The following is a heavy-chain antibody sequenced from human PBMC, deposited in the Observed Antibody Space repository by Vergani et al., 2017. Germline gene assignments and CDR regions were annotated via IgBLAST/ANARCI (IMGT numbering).Heavy chain of an antibody. CDR2: IWYDGSNK. V-gene: IGHV3-33*01. D-gene: IGHD1-26*01. CDR1: GFTFSSYG. Sequence: QVQLVESGGGVVQPGRSLRLSCAASGFTFSSYGMHWVRQAPGKGLEWVAVIWYDGSNKYYADSVKGRFTISRDNSKNMLYLQMNSLRADDTAVYYCARAGRDPYSRIYYDYFNYWGQGTLVTVSS. J-gene: IGHJ4*02. CDR3: ARAGRDPYSRIYYDYFNY.